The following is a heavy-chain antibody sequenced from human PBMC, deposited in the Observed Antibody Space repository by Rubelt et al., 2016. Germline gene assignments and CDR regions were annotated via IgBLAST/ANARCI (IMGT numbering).Heavy chain of an antibody. CDR3: ARYVVATIHGMGYFDY. CDR2: IYYSGST. V-gene: IGHV4-39*01. D-gene: IGHD5-24*01. J-gene: IGHJ4*02. Sequence: QLQLQESGPGLVKPSETLSLTCTVSGCSISSSSYYWGWIRPPPRQGLEWIGSIYYSGSTYYNPSLKSRITVSVDTAKNEFSLKLSYVTAADRAVYYGARYVVATIHGMGYFDYWGQGTLVTVSS. CDR1: GCSISSSSYY.